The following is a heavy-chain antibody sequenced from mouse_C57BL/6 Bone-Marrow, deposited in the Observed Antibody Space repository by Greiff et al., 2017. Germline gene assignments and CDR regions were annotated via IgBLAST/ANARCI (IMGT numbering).Heavy chain of an antibody. D-gene: IGHD2-4*01. CDR1: GYTFTEYT. J-gene: IGHJ3*01. CDR2: FYPGSGSI. V-gene: IGHV1-62-2*01. CDR3: AKHEDRAYDYGPWCAY. Sequence: QVQLQQSGAELVKPGASVKLSCKASGYTFTEYTIHWVKQRSGQGLEWIGWFYPGSGSIKYNEKFKDRATLTADKSSSTVYMELSRLTSEDSAVYFCAKHEDRAYDYGPWCAYWGQGTLGTVSA.